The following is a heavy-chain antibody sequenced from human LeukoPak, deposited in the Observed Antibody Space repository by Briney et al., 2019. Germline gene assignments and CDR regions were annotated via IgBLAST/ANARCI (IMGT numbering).Heavy chain of an antibody. D-gene: IGHD2-15*01. CDR2: ISSSSSTI. V-gene: IGHV3-48*01. CDR1: GFTFSSYG. CDR3: ARLVVSDYYYYYMDV. Sequence: GGSLRLSCAASGFTFSSYGMSWVRQAPGKGLEWVSYISSSSSTIYYADSVKGRFTISRDNAKNSLYLQMNSLRAEDTAVYYCARLVVSDYYYYYMDVWGKGTTVTVSS. J-gene: IGHJ6*03.